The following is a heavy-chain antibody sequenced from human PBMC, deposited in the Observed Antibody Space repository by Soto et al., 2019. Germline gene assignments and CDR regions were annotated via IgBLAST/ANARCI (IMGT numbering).Heavy chain of an antibody. D-gene: IGHD3-3*01. CDR2: ISYDGSNK. Sequence: QVQLVESGGGVVQPGRSLRLSCAASGFTFSSYGMHWVRQAPGKGLEWVAVISYDGSNKYYADSVKGRFTISRDNSKNTLYLQMNSLRAEATAVYYCAKNLMEWWEPTDPCMDVWGQGPTVTVSS. J-gene: IGHJ6*02. CDR3: AKNLMEWWEPTDPCMDV. CDR1: GFTFSSYG. V-gene: IGHV3-30*18.